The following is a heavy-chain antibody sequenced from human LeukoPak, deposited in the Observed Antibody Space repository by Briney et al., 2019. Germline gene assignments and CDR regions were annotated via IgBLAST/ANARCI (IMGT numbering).Heavy chain of an antibody. CDR2: ISTSGST. V-gene: IGHV4-61*02. J-gene: IGHJ4*02. D-gene: IGHD3-3*01. Sequence: SETLSLTCTVSGGSISSGSYYWSWIRQPAGKGLEWIGRISTSGSTNYNPSLKSRVTMSVDTSKNQFSLKLSSVTAADTAVYYCASLDFWSVYPPNWGQGTLVTVSS. CDR3: ASLDFWSVYPPN. CDR1: GGSISSGSYY.